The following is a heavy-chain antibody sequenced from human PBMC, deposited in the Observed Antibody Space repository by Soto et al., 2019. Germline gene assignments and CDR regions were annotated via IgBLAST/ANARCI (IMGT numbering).Heavy chain of an antibody. CDR2: ISGSGGRT. V-gene: IGHV3-23*01. Sequence: LRLSCAASGFTFSSYAMSWVRQAPVKGLEWVSDISGSGGRTYYADPVKGRFTISRDNSKNTLYLQMNSLRAEDTALYYCAKDSAGWQLDYFDYWGQGTLVTVSS. J-gene: IGHJ4*02. D-gene: IGHD6-6*01. CDR1: GFTFSSYA. CDR3: AKDSAGWQLDYFDY.